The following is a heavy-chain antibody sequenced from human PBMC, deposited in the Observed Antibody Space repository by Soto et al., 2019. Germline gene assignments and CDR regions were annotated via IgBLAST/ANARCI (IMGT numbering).Heavy chain of an antibody. J-gene: IGHJ4*02. Sequence: QVQLVQSGAEVKKPGSSVKVSCEASGGTFSRYAISWVRQAPGQGLEWMGGIIPIFGTANYAQKFQGRVTITADESTSTAYMDLSRLRSEDTAVYYRARGASPPWGHPGYFFDYWGQGTLVTVSP. CDR1: GGTFSRYA. V-gene: IGHV1-69*01. CDR2: IIPIFGTA. D-gene: IGHD3-16*01. CDR3: ARGASPPWGHPGYFFDY.